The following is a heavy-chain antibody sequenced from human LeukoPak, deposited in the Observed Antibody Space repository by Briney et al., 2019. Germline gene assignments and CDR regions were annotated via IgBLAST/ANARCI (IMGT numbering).Heavy chain of an antibody. Sequence: ASVKVSCKASGYTFTGYYMHWVRQAPGQGLEWMGWINPNSGGTNYAQKFQGRVTMTRDTSISTAYMELSRLRSDDTAVYYCARDAEGHHCTNGVCFILYYYYYMDVWGKGTTVTVSS. CDR2: INPNSGGT. V-gene: IGHV1-2*02. CDR3: ARDAEGHHCTNGVCFILYYYYYMDV. D-gene: IGHD2-8*01. J-gene: IGHJ6*03. CDR1: GYTFTGYY.